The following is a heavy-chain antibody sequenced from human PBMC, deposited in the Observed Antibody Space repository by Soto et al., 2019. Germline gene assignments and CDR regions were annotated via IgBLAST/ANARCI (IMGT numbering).Heavy chain of an antibody. CDR3: ARDGTLYDSSGYYYLY. CDR2: IIPIFGTA. J-gene: IGHJ4*02. D-gene: IGHD3-22*01. Sequence: QVQLVQSGAEVKKPGSSVKVSCKASGGTFSSSAISWVRQAPGQGLEWMGGIIPIFGTANYAQKFQGRVTITADESQRTAYMELSSLRSEDTAVYYCARDGTLYDSSGYYYLYWGQGTLVTVSS. CDR1: GGTFSSSA. V-gene: IGHV1-69*01.